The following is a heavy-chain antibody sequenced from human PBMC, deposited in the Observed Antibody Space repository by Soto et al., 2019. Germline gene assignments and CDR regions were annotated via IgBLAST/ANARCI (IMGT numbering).Heavy chain of an antibody. CDR2: ISSDGSQK. CDR1: GIAFSGCG. Sequence: QVQLAESGGGVVQPGKSLRLSCAASGIAFSGCGMFWVRQTPSKGLEWVAAISSDGSQKYYADSVKGRFTISSDNSKNTLYVQMNGLTTEYTVVYYCAKNIVRGHWYFYLLGRGTRVTVSS. CDR3: AKNIVRGHWYFYL. J-gene: IGHJ2*01. V-gene: IGHV3-30*18. D-gene: IGHD3-10*01.